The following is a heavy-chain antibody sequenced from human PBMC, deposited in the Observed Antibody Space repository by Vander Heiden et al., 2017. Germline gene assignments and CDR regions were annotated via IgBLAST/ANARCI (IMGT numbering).Heavy chain of an antibody. CDR2: IYYSGST. J-gene: IGHJ6*02. CDR3: ARDPAAGRKDYYYYGMDV. V-gene: IGHV4-31*03. D-gene: IGHD3-10*01. CDR1: GGSISSGGYY. Sequence: QVQLHESCPGRVNPSQRLSLTCTVSGGSISSGGYYWSWIRQHPGKGLEWIGYIYYSGSTYYNPSLKSRVTISVDTSKNQFSLKLSSVTAADTAVYYCARDPAAGRKDYYYYGMDVWGQGTTVTGSS.